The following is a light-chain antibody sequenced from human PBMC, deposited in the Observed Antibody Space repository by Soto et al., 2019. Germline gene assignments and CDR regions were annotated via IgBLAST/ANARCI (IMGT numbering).Light chain of an antibody. CDR1: QSISRY. Sequence: DIQMTQSPSSLSASVGDRVTITCRASQSISRYLNWYQQKPGKATNLLIYAASSLQSGVPSRFTGSGSGTDFTLTITSLQPEDFGTYFCQQTFSTPYSFGPGTRVDIK. CDR3: QQTFSTPYS. V-gene: IGKV1-39*01. CDR2: AAS. J-gene: IGKJ3*01.